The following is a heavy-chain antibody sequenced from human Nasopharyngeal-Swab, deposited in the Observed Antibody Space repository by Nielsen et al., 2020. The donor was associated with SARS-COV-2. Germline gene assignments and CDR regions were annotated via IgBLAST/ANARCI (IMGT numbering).Heavy chain of an antibody. V-gene: IGHV3-74*01. D-gene: IGHD2-21*01. CDR1: GFTFSRYW. CDR3: ARDVAGADSA. CDR2: IDTDGSTT. Sequence: GESLKISCAASGFTFSRYWMHWVRQVPGKGLVWVSRIDTDGSTTDHADSVKGRFTISRDNAKNTLYLQMNNLRAEETALYYCARDVAGADSAWGQGTLVTVSS. J-gene: IGHJ5*02.